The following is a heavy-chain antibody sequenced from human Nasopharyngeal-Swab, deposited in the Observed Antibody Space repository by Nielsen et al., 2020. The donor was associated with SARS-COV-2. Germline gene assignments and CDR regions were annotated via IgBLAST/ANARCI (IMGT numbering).Heavy chain of an antibody. CDR2: FDPEDGET. V-gene: IGHV1-24*01. J-gene: IGHJ3*02. Sequence: SVTVSCQVPGYTLTELSMHWVRQAPGKELEWMGGFDPEDGETSYAQKPQGRVTMTTDTFTSTAYLELRILRSDDTAVYYCASGYSYGLDAFDIWGQGTMVTVSS. CDR3: ASGYSYGLDAFDI. CDR1: GYTLTELS. D-gene: IGHD5-18*01.